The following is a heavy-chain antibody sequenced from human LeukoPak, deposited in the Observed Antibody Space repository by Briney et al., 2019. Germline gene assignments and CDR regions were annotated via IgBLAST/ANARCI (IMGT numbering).Heavy chain of an antibody. Sequence: PSETPSLTCAVYGGSFRGYNWCGSREPPGKGLGWMWEINNSGSTYYNPSLKSRVTISVDTSKNQFSLKLSSVTAADTAVYYCARDLSGVAARPGNYYYYYYMDVWGKGTTVTVSS. D-gene: IGHD6-6*01. J-gene: IGHJ6*03. V-gene: IGHV4-34*01. CDR3: ARDLSGVAARPGNYYYYYYMDV. CDR2: INNSGST. CDR1: GGSFRGYN.